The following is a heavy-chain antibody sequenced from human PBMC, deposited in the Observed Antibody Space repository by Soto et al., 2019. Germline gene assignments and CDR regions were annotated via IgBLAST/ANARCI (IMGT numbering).Heavy chain of an antibody. CDR1: GFIFRDAW. D-gene: IGHD2-21*01. CDR2: VKGKSEGGTT. Sequence: GGSLRLSCAASGFIFRDAWISWVRQAPGKGLEWIGRVKGKSEGGTTDYAALVKGRFTVSRDDSINTVSLQMDSLKMEDTAVYFCVAGSPFEYWGQGTLVTVSS. V-gene: IGHV3-15*05. CDR3: VAGSPFEY. J-gene: IGHJ4*02.